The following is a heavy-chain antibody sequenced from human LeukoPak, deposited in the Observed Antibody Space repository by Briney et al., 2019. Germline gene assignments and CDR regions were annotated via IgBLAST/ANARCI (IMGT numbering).Heavy chain of an antibody. V-gene: IGHV1-18*01. CDR3: ARDVGDIVVVVAANNWFDP. CDR1: GYTFTSYG. Sequence: ASVKVSCKASGYTFTSYGISWVRQAPGQGLEWMGWISAYNGITNYAQKLQGRVTMTTDTSTSTAYMELRSLRSDDTAVYYCARDVGDIVVVVAANNWFDPWGQGTLVTVSS. CDR2: ISAYNGIT. D-gene: IGHD2-15*01. J-gene: IGHJ5*02.